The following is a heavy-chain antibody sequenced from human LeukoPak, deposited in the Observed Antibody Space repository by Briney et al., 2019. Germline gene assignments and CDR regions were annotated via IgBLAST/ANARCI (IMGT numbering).Heavy chain of an antibody. CDR1: GGSISSSSYY. CDR2: IYYSGST. J-gene: IGHJ4*02. CDR3: ARVVDTAMAKTFDY. D-gene: IGHD5-18*01. V-gene: IGHV4-39*07. Sequence: SETLSLTCTVSGGSISSSSYYWGWIRQPPGKGLEWIGSIYYSGSTYYNPSLKSRVTISVDTSKNQFSLKLSSVTAADTAVYYCARVVDTAMAKTFDYWGQGTLVTVSS.